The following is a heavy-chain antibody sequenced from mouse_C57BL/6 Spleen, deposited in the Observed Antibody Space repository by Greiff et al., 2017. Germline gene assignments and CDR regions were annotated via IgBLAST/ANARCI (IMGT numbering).Heavy chain of an antibody. CDR1: GYTFTDYE. CDR2: IDPATGGT. J-gene: IGHJ4*01. Sequence: QVQLQQSGAELVRPGASVTLSCKASGYTFTDYEMHWVKQTPVHGLEWIGAIDPATGGTAYNQKFKGKAILTADKSSSTAYMELRSLTSEDSAVYYCTTHYYCSISYAGDYWGQGTSVTVSS. V-gene: IGHV1-15*01. D-gene: IGHD1-1*01. CDR3: TTHYYCSISYAGDY.